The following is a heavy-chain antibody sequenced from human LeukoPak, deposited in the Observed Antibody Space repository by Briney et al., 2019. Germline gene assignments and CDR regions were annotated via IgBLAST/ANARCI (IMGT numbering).Heavy chain of an antibody. CDR2: IYAGDTI. V-gene: IGHV3-66*01. CDR1: GFSVRNNY. CDR3: ATIGTGEYREDS. D-gene: IGHD3/OR15-3a*01. J-gene: IGHJ4*02. Sequence: PGGSLRLSCVVSGFSVRNNYVSWVRQAPGKGLEWVSVIYAGDTIHYADSVKGRFTISRDNSENTVYLQMNSLRAEDTALYYCATIGTGEYREDSWGQGTLVTVSS.